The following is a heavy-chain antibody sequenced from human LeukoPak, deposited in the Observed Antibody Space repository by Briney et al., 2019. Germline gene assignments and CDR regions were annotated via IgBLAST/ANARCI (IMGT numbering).Heavy chain of an antibody. CDR3: AREGYDSKIYYKADY. V-gene: IGHV4-59*01. Sequence: SETLSLTCTVSGGSINTYYSSWIRQPPEKGLEWIGYISYSGSTKYNPSFESRVTIPVDTSKNQFSLKVTSVTAADTAVYYCAREGYDSKIYYKADYWGQGTLVTVSS. CDR1: GGSINTYY. J-gene: IGHJ4*02. CDR2: ISYSGST. D-gene: IGHD3-22*01.